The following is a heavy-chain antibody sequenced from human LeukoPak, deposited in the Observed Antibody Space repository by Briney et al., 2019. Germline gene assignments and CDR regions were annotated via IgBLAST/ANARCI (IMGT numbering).Heavy chain of an antibody. J-gene: IGHJ4*02. CDR1: GLTFRTYW. Sequence: PGGSLRLSCAASGLTFRTYWMSWVRQAPGKGLEWVANIKQDGNEKYYVDSVKGRFTISRDNAKNSLDLQMNSLRAEDTAVYYCARDTLGEGEDANYAVYYFDYWGQGTPVTVSS. V-gene: IGHV3-7*01. CDR3: ARDTLGEGEDANYAVYYFDY. CDR2: IKQDGNEK. D-gene: IGHD4/OR15-4a*01.